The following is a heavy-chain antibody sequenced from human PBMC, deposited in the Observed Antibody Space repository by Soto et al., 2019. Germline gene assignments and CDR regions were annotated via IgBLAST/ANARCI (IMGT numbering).Heavy chain of an antibody. D-gene: IGHD3-9*01. CDR1: GGSFSGYY. V-gene: IGHV4-34*01. Sequence: SETLSLTCAVYGGSFSGYYWSWIRQPPGKGLGWIGEINHSGSTNYNPSLKSRVTISVDTSKNQFSLKLSSVTAADTAVYYCARGRNAVLRYFDWLLMGDYFDYWGQGTLVTVSS. CDR3: ARGRNAVLRYFDWLLMGDYFDY. J-gene: IGHJ4*02. CDR2: INHSGST.